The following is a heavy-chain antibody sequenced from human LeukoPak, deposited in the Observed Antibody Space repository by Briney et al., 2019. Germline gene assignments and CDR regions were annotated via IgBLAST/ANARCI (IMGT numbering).Heavy chain of an antibody. Sequence: PGGSLRLSCAASGFIFSNDAMHWVRQAPGKGLEWVAFIWFDGSNKHYADSVKGRFTISRDNSKNTLYLQMNSLRAEDTAVYYCAKDRVGATTFEFDYWGQGTLVTVSS. J-gene: IGHJ4*02. CDR3: AKDRVGATTFEFDY. CDR1: GFIFSNDA. CDR2: IWFDGSNK. D-gene: IGHD1-26*01. V-gene: IGHV3-30*02.